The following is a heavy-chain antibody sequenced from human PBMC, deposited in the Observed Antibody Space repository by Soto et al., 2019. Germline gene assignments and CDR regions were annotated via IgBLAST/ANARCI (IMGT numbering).Heavy chain of an antibody. CDR1: GYTFSSYG. D-gene: IGHD6-13*01. Sequence: QVQLVQSGAEVKKPGASVKVSCKASGYTFSSYGISWVRQAPGQGLQWVGWISAYNGNTSYAQKLQGRVTMTRDTSTTTAYVELRSLRSDDTAVYYCARSLGSSSWYDYWGQGTLVTVSS. CDR3: ARSLGSSSWYDY. J-gene: IGHJ4*02. CDR2: ISAYNGNT. V-gene: IGHV1-18*01.